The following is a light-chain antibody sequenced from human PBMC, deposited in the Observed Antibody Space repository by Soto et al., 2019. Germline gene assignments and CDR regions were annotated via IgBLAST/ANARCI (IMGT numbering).Light chain of an antibody. V-gene: IGKV3-15*01. J-gene: IGKJ1*01. CDR1: QSVSSN. CDR3: QQYNDWPRT. CDR2: GAS. Sequence: VMTQSPATLSVSPGERATLSCRASQSVSSNLAWYQQKPGQAPRLLIYGASTRATGIPARFSGSGSGTEFTLTISSLQSEDFAVYYCQQYNDWPRTFGQGTKVDI.